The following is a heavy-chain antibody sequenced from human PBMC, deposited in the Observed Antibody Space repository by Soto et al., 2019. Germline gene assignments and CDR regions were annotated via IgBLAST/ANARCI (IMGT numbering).Heavy chain of an antibody. CDR1: GFSFSNAW. CDR3: THAPGRRGYYGLDV. Sequence: EVQLVESGGGLVKPGESLRLSCAASGFSFSNAWMHWVRQAPGKGLEWVGRIKSKSDGGTTDNAAPVKGRFTISRDDSKTTLYLQMNSLQTEDTAVYYCTHAPGRRGYYGLDVWGQGTTVIVSS. J-gene: IGHJ6*02. V-gene: IGHV3-15*07. D-gene: IGHD3-10*01. CDR2: IKSKSDGGTT.